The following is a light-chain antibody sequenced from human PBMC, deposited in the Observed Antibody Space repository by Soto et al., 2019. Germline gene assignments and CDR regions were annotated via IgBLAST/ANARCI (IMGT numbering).Light chain of an antibody. V-gene: IGKV3-20*01. CDR3: QQYGGSPIT. CDR2: GAS. Sequence: NVLSQSPGTMSLSPGERATLSCRASQSVSSSLAWYQQKPGQAPRLLISGASSRATGIPDRFSGSGSGTDFTLTISRLEPEDFALYYCQQYGGSPITSCQGTRLENK. J-gene: IGKJ5*01. CDR1: QSVSSS.